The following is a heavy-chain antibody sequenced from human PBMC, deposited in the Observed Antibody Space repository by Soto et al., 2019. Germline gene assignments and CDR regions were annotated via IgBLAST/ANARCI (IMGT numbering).Heavy chain of an antibody. CDR3: ARVLRGWFDP. J-gene: IGHJ5*02. CDR2: ISHSGIT. CDR1: AGSITSANW. Sequence: PSETLSLTWPVSAGSITSANWWTWVRQPPGGGLEWIGEISHSGITNYKASLKSRVTMSVDKTKNDVSLKLTSVTAADTAVYYCARVLRGWFDPWGQGTPVTVSS. V-gene: IGHV4-4*02.